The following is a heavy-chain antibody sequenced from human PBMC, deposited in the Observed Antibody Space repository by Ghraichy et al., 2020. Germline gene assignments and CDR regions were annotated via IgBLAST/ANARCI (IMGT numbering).Heavy chain of an antibody. CDR3: ASRGVTTWDY. D-gene: IGHD4-17*01. J-gene: IGHJ4*02. Sequence: SETLSLTCTVSGGSVSSGSYYWSWIRQPPGKGLEWIGYIYYSGSTNYNPSLKSRVTISVDTSKNQFSLKLSSVTAADTAVYYCASRGVTTWDYWGQGTRVTGSS. V-gene: IGHV4-61*01. CDR2: IYYSGST. CDR1: GGSVSSGSYY.